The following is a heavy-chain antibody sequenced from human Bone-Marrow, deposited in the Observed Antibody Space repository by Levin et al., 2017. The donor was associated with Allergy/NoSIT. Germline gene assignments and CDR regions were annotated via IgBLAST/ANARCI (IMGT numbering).Heavy chain of an antibody. CDR2: VFHTGTT. J-gene: IGHJ4*02. CDR3: VRDGGYQLLPLLSYFDY. V-gene: IGHV4-38-2*02. Sequence: SQTLSLTCSVSGYSIRSAYYWGWVRQTPGKGLEWIGSVFHTGTTSYNPSLQSRVTMSRDTSKNHFSLQLRSVTAADTAIYYCVRDGGYQLLPLLSYFDYWGQGVLVTVSS. D-gene: IGHD1-26*01. CDR1: GYSIRSAYY.